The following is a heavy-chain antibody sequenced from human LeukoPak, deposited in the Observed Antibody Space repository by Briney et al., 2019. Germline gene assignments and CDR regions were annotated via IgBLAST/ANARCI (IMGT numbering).Heavy chain of an antibody. CDR1: GYTFTSYD. CDR2: MNPNSGNT. CDR3: ARGQTGCSSTSCYYYYYMDV. J-gene: IGHJ6*03. V-gene: IGHV1-8*03. Sequence: ASVKVSCKASGYTFTSYDINWVRQATGQGLEWMGRMNPNSGNTGYAQKFQGRVTITRNTSISTAYMELSSLRSEDTAVYYCARGQTGCSSTSCYYYYYMDVWGKGTTVTVSS. D-gene: IGHD2-2*01.